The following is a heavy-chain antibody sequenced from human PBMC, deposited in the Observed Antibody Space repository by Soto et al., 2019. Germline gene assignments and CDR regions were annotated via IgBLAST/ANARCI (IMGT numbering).Heavy chain of an antibody. CDR3: AKVGGGRYDFWSGYVLDY. CDR1: GFTFSSYA. V-gene: IGHV3-23*01. CDR2: ISGSGGST. D-gene: IGHD3-3*01. Sequence: PWGSLRLSCAAPGFTFSSYAMSWVRQAPGKGLEWVSAISGSGGSTYYADSVKGRFTISRDNSKHTLYLQMNSLRAEDTAVYYFAKVGGGRYDFWSGYVLDYWGQGTLVTVSS. J-gene: IGHJ4*02.